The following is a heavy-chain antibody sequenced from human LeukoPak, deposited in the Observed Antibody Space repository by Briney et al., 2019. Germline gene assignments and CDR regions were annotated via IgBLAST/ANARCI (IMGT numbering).Heavy chain of an antibody. CDR1: GFTFTYHY. V-gene: IGHV1-2*02. CDR2: IGPHSTFT. J-gene: IGHJ4*02. D-gene: IGHD2/OR15-2a*01. CDR3: VREGEGPLSKDFDY. Sequence: ASVKVSCTSSGFTFTYHYIHWVRQGPGQGLEWMGYIGPHSTFTSSPQEFQGRVTMTRDASMSTAYMELTRLTSDDTAVYYCVREGEGPLSKDFDYWGQGTLVTVSS.